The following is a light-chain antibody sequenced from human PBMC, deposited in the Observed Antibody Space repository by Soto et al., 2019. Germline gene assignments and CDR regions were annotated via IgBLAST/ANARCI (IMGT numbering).Light chain of an antibody. Sequence: EIVLTQSPDTLSLSPGERATLSCRASRSVSSSYLAWYQQKPGQAPRLLIYAASSRATGIPDRFSGSWSGTDFTLTISRLEPEDFAGYYCEQYGSSPPYTFGQGTKLEI. CDR3: EQYGSSPPYT. CDR2: AAS. V-gene: IGKV3-20*01. CDR1: RSVSSSY. J-gene: IGKJ2*01.